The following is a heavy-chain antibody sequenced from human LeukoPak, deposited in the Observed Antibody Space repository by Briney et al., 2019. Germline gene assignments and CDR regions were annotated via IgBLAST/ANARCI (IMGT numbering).Heavy chain of an antibody. CDR1: GFTFSSYS. Sequence: GGSLRLSCAASGFTFSSYSMNWVRQAPGKGLEWVSSISSSSSYIYYADSVKGRFTISRDNAKNSLYLQMNSLRAEDTAVYYCARDQFFGVVIIPPPDAFDIWGQGTMVTVSS. V-gene: IGHV3-21*01. CDR2: ISSSSSYI. D-gene: IGHD3-3*01. J-gene: IGHJ3*02. CDR3: ARDQFFGVVIIPPPDAFDI.